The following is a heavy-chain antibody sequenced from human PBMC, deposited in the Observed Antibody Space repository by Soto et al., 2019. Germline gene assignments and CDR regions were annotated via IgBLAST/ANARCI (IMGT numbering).Heavy chain of an antibody. Sequence: EVQLVESGGGLVKPGGSLRLSCAASGFTFSSYSMNWVRQAPGKGLEWVSSISSSSSYIYYAYSAKGRFTISRYNDKNSLYLQMNSMRADDTAVYYCARDPLDYGDYVSYYYYYMDVWGKGTTVTVSS. CDR1: GFTFSSYS. CDR3: ARDPLDYGDYVSYYYYYMDV. J-gene: IGHJ6*03. CDR2: ISSSSSYI. D-gene: IGHD4-17*01. V-gene: IGHV3-21*01.